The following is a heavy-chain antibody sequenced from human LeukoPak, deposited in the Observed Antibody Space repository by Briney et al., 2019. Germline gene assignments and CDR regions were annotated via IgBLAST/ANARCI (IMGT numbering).Heavy chain of an antibody. D-gene: IGHD3-22*01. V-gene: IGHV3-21*01. CDR1: GFTFSSYS. CDR2: ISSSSSYI. Sequence: GGSLRLSCAASGFTFSSYSMNWVRQAPGKGLEWVSSISSSSSYIYYADSVKGRFTISRDNAKNSLYLQMNSLGAEDSAVYYCARDAAPDYYDSSGYYYFDYWGQGTLVTVSS. J-gene: IGHJ4*02. CDR3: ARDAAPDYYDSSGYYYFDY.